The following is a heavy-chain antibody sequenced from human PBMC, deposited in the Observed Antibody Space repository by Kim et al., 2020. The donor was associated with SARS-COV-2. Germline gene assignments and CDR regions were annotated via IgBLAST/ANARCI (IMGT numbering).Heavy chain of an antibody. Sequence: SETLSLTCAVYGGSFSGYYWSWIRQPPGKGLEWIGEINHSGSTNYNPSLKSRVTISVDTSKNQFSLKLSSVTAADTAVYYCARGHRRSYYIFGWFDPWGQGTLVTVSS. D-gene: IGHD3-10*01. J-gene: IGHJ5*02. CDR1: GGSFSGYY. CDR2: INHSGST. V-gene: IGHV4-34*01. CDR3: ARGHRRSYYIFGWFDP.